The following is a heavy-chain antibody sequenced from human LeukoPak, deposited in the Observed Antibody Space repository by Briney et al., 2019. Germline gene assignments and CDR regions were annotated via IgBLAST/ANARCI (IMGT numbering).Heavy chain of an antibody. CDR2: ISGSGGST. J-gene: IGHJ4*02. D-gene: IGHD4-17*01. Sequence: GGSLRLSCAASGFTFSSYAMSWVRQAPGKGLEWVSAISGSGGSTYYADSVKGRFTISRDNSKNTLYLQMNSLRAEDTAVYYCVGPRGTTTTHFDYWGQGTLVTVSS. V-gene: IGHV3-23*01. CDR3: VGPRGTTTTHFDY. CDR1: GFTFSSYA.